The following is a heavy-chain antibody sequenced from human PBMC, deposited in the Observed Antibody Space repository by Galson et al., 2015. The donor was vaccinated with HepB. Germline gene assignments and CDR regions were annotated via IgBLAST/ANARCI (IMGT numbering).Heavy chain of an antibody. CDR3: AKALILWFGESPLDY. Sequence: SLRLSCAASGFTFTTYAMYWVRQAPGKGLEWVAIMPYDGNNKDYADSVKGRFTISRDNSKNTLYLQMNGLRPEDTAVYYCAKALILWFGESPLDYWGQGTLVTVSS. D-gene: IGHD3-10*01. CDR1: GFTFTTYA. V-gene: IGHV3-30-3*01. CDR2: MPYDGNNK. J-gene: IGHJ4*02.